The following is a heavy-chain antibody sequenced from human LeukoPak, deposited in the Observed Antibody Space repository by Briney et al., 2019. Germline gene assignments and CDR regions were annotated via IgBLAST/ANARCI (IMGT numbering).Heavy chain of an antibody. D-gene: IGHD5-12*01. CDR2: FDPEDGET. Sequence: ASVKVSCKVSGYTLTELSMHWVRQAPGKGLEWMGGFDPEDGETIYAQKFQGKVTMTEDTSTDTAYMELSSLRSEDTAVYYGATLSGYAYYFDYWGQGTLVTFSS. V-gene: IGHV1-24*01. J-gene: IGHJ4*02. CDR1: GYTLTELS. CDR3: ATLSGYAYYFDY.